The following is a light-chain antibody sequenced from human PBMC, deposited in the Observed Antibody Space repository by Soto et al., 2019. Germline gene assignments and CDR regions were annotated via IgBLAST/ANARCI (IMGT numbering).Light chain of an antibody. CDR3: QQYNSYPWT. CDR1: QSISSW. J-gene: IGKJ1*01. V-gene: IGKV1-5*03. CDR2: KAS. Sequence: DIQMTQSPSTLSASVGDRVTITCRASQSISSWLAWYQQKPGKTPKVLIYKASNLESGVPTRFSGSGSGTEFTLTISSLQPDDFATYCCQQYNSYPWTFGQGTKVEIK.